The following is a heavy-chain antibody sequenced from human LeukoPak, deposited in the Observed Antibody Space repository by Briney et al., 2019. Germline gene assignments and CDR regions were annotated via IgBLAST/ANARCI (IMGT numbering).Heavy chain of an antibody. CDR1: GFTFSSYG. D-gene: IGHD2-2*01. Sequence: GGSLRLSCAASGFTFSSYGMHRVRQAPGKGLEWVAFIRYDGSNKYYADSVKGRFTISRDNSKNTLYLQMNSLRAEDTAVYYCARGDDIVVVPAAHADYWGQGTLVTVSS. CDR2: IRYDGSNK. V-gene: IGHV3-30*02. CDR3: ARGDDIVVVPAAHADY. J-gene: IGHJ4*02.